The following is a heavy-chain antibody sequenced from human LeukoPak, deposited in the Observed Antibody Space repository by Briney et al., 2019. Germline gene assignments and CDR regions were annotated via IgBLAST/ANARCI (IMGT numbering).Heavy chain of an antibody. CDR1: GFTFDDYG. V-gene: IGHV3-20*04. CDR2: INRNGGST. J-gene: IGHJ4*02. D-gene: IGHD2-8*01. CDR3: ARGFRNGPFDC. Sequence: PGGSLRLSCEASGFTFDDYGMSWVRQPPGKGLEWVSGINRNGGSTDYADSVKGRFTISRDNAKSSHFLQMNSLRVEDTALYYCARGFRNGPFDCWGQGTLVTVSS.